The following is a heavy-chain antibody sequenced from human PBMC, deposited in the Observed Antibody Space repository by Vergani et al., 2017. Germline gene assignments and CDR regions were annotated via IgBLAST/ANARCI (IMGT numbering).Heavy chain of an antibody. CDR1: GFTFNEYW. Sequence: EVELVESGGGLVQPGGSLRLSCAASGFTFNEYWMHWARQVPGKGLVWVSGMNGDGDTISYADSVKGRFTISRDNAKNTLFLQMNSLRAEDTAVYYCARARKFRFGVVWENWCDPWGQGTLFTVSS. V-gene: IGHV3-74*01. J-gene: IGHJ5*02. CDR2: MNGDGDTI. D-gene: IGHD3-3*01. CDR3: ARARKFRFGVVWENWCDP.